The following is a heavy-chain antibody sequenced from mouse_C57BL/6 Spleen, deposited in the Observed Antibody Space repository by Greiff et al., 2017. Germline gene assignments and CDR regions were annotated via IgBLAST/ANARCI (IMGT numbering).Heavy chain of an antibody. J-gene: IGHJ1*03. CDR3: TREGNYEGYFDV. D-gene: IGHD1-1*01. V-gene: IGHV1-15*01. Sequence: VKLVESGAELVRPGASVTLSCKASGYTFTDYEMHWVKQTPVHGLAWIGAIDPETGGTAYNQKFKGKAILTADKSSSTAYMELRSLTSEDSAVYYCTREGNYEGYFDVWGTGTTVTVSS. CDR1: GYTFTDYE. CDR2: IDPETGGT.